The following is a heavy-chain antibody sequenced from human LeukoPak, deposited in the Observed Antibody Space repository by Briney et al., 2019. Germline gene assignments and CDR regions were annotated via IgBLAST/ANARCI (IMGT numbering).Heavy chain of an antibody. CDR3: AREGCSSTSCQYYFDY. V-gene: IGHV4-4*07. D-gene: IGHD2-2*01. Sequence: ASETLSLTCTVSGGSISSYYWSWIRQPAGKGLEWIGRIYTSGSTNYNPSLKSRVTMSVDTFKNQFSLKLSSVTAADTAVYYCAREGCSSTSCQYYFDYWGQGTLVTVSS. J-gene: IGHJ4*02. CDR2: IYTSGST. CDR1: GGSISSYY.